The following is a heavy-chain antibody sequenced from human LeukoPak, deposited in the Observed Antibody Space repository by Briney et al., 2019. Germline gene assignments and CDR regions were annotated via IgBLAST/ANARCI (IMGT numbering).Heavy chain of an antibody. CDR2: IYHSGST. CDR1: GGSISSSNW. V-gene: IGHV4-4*02. CDR3: ARVSGTYYYDSSGYEGGYYFDY. D-gene: IGHD3-22*01. J-gene: IGHJ4*02. Sequence: SGTLSLTCAVSGGSISSSNWWSWVRQPPGKGLEWIGEIYHSGSTNYNPSLKSRVTISVDKSKNQFSLKLSSVTAADTAVYYCARVSGTYYYDSSGYEGGYYFDYWGQGTLVTVSS.